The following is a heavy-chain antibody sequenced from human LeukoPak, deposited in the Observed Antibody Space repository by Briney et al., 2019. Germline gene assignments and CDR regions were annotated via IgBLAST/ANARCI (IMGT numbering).Heavy chain of an antibody. CDR1: GYTLTEIS. J-gene: IGHJ5*02. D-gene: IGHD2-15*01. CDR2: FDPEDGET. Sequence: ASVKVSCKVSGYTLTEISMHWARQAPGKGLEWMGGFDPEDGETIYAQKFQGRVTMTEDTSTDTAYMELSSLRSEDTAVYYCATSPRYCSGGSRYFNWFDPWSQGTLVTVSS. CDR3: ATSPRYCSGGSRYFNWFDP. V-gene: IGHV1-24*01.